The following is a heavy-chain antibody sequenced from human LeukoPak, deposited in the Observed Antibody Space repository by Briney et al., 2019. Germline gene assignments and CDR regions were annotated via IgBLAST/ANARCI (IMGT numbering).Heavy chain of an antibody. CDR3: AKREARSFEF. J-gene: IGHJ4*02. Sequence: AGSLRLSCAASGFTFSSSVMSWVRQAPGKGLEWVSTFSGTSGNIYYVDSVKGRFTISRDNSKNTLYLQMNSLRAEDTALYYCAKREARSFEFWGQGTLVTVSS. CDR2: FSGTSGNI. CDR1: GFTFSSSV. V-gene: IGHV3-23*01. D-gene: IGHD5-24*01.